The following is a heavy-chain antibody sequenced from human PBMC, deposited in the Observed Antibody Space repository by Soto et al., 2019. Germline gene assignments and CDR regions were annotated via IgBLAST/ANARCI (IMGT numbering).Heavy chain of an antibody. CDR3: AKDPPKYYYDSSGSPD. Sequence: GGSLRLSCAASGFTFSSFGMHWVRQAPGKGLEWVAAICGSGGSKYYADSVKGRFTISRDNSKNTLYLQMNSLRAEDTAVYYCAKDPPKYYYDSSGSPDWGQRTLVTVS. J-gene: IGHJ4*02. D-gene: IGHD3-22*01. V-gene: IGHV3-23*01. CDR2: ICGSGGSK. CDR1: GFTFSSFG.